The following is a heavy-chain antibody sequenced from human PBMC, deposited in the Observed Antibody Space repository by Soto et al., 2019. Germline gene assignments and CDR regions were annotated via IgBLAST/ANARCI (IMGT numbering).Heavy chain of an antibody. V-gene: IGHV1-69*13. CDR3: ARDRYYYDSSGYRGYYYVMDV. CDR2: IIPIFGTA. D-gene: IGHD3-22*01. J-gene: IGHJ6*02. Sequence: SVKVSCKASGGTFSSYAISWVRQAPGQGLEWMGGIIPIFGTANYAQKFQGRVTITADESTSTAYMELSSLRSEDTAVYYCARDRYYYDSSGYRGYYYVMDVWGQGSTVTGSS. CDR1: GGTFSSYA.